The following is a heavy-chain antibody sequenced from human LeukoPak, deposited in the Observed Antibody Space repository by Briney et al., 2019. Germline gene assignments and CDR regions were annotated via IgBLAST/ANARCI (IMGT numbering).Heavy chain of an antibody. D-gene: IGHD5-24*01. CDR1: GYTLTSYY. CDR2: INPSGGAT. Sequence: ASVKVSCKASGYTLTSYYLHWVRQAPGQGLEWMGTINPSGGATNYAQMFQGRVTMTSDTSTSTVYMELSSLRFEDTAVYYCARGRSRRDGYNGPVRFYWGQGTLVTVSS. V-gene: IGHV1-46*01. J-gene: IGHJ4*02. CDR3: ARGRSRRDGYNGPVRFY.